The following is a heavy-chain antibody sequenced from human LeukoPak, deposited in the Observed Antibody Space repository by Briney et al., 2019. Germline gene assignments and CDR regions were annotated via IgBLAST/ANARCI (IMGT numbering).Heavy chain of an antibody. CDR1: GFTFSSYW. CDR2: INSDGSST. Sequence: GGSLRLSCAASGFTFSSYWMHWVRHAPGKGLVWVSRINSDGSSTTYADSVKGRFTISRDNAKNTLYLQMNSLRAEDTAVYYCAKVLTVYAFDIWGQGTMVTVSS. D-gene: IGHD4-17*01. CDR3: AKVLTVYAFDI. J-gene: IGHJ3*02. V-gene: IGHV3-74*01.